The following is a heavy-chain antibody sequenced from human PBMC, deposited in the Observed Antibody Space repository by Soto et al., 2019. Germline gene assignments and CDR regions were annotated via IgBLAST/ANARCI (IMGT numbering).Heavy chain of an antibody. CDR1: GFTFSSYG. V-gene: IGHV3-33*01. J-gene: IGHJ3*02. CDR3: AREGTGTTYIDAFDI. Sequence: GGSLRLSCAASGFTFSSYGMHWVRQAPGKGLEWVAVIWYDGSNKYYADSVKGRFTISRDNSKNTLYLQMNSLRAEDTAVYYCAREGTGTTYIDAFDISGQGTMVTVSS. D-gene: IGHD1-7*01. CDR2: IWYDGSNK.